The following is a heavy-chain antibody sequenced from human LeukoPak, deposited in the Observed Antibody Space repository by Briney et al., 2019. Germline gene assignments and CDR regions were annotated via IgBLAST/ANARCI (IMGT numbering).Heavy chain of an antibody. D-gene: IGHD3-10*01. CDR3: AKDAPLGYYGSGSYIDP. Sequence: PGGSLRLSCAASGFTFSSYAMSWVRQAPGKGLEWVSAISGSGGSTYYADSVKGRFTISRDNSKNTLYLQVSSLRAEDTAVYYCAKDAPLGYYGSGSYIDPWGQGTLVTVSS. J-gene: IGHJ5*02. V-gene: IGHV3-23*01. CDR2: ISGSGGST. CDR1: GFTFSSYA.